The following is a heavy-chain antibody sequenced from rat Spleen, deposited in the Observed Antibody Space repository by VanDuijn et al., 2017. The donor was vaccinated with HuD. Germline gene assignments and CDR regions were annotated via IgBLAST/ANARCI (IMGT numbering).Heavy chain of an antibody. J-gene: IGHJ2*01. CDR2: ISNEGVNT. D-gene: IGHD4-3*01. Sequence: EVQLVASGGGLVQPGRSMKLSCAASGFTFSNSYMAWVRQAPTQGLEWVASISNEGVNTYYPDSVKGRFTISSDNTENTVSLQMDSLRSEDTATYYCAVSGYGYWGQGVMVTVSA. CDR3: AVSGYGY. V-gene: IGHV5-25*01. CDR1: GFTFSNSY.